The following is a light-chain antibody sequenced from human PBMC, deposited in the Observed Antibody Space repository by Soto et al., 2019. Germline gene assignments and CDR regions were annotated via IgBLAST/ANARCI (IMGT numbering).Light chain of an antibody. CDR3: SLYTDSSTVV. CDR1: SSDVGSYNR. J-gene: IGLJ2*01. Sequence: QSALTQPPSVSGSPGQSVTISCTAASSDVGSYNRVSWYQQPPGTAPKLMIYEVTNWPSGVPDRFSGSKSGNTASLTISGLQAEDEADYYCSLYTDSSTVVFGGGTKLTVL. CDR2: EVT. V-gene: IGLV2-18*01.